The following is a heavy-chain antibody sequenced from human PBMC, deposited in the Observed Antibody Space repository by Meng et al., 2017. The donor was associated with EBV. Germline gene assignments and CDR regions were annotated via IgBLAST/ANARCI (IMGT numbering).Heavy chain of an antibody. CDR2: ISAYNGNT. CDR3: ARGLDYFDY. J-gene: IGHJ4*02. V-gene: IGHV1-18*04. Sequence: QVQLGRSGDEGTQTGAPMSTSCDASGYTCTCYGSSWVRQAPGQGLEWMGWISAYNGNTNAAQKRQGRVTMTTDTSTSTVYMELRSLRSNDTSVYYCARGLDYFDYWGQGTLVTVSS. CDR1: GYTCTCYG.